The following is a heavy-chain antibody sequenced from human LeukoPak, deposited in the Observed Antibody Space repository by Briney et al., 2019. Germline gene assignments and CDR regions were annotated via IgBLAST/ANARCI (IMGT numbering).Heavy chain of an antibody. V-gene: IGHV3-23*01. CDR1: GFTFSTYA. J-gene: IGHJ4*02. Sequence: GGSLRLSCAASGFTFSTYAMSWVRQAPGKGLEWVSGISSGSGTTYYADSVKGRFTISRDNSKNTLYLQMNSLRAEDTAVYYCATGSEYSSSWYYFDYWGREPWSPSPQ. CDR2: ISSGSGTT. CDR3: ATGSEYSSSWYYFDY. D-gene: IGHD6-13*01.